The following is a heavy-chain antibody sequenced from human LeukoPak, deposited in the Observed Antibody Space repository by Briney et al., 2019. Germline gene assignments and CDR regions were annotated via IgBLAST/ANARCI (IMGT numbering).Heavy chain of an antibody. J-gene: IGHJ5*02. V-gene: IGHV1-8*01. CDR3: ARVGVGATWFDP. Sequence: ASVKVSCKASGYTFASYDINWVRQATGQGLEWMGWMNPNSGNTGYAQKFQGRVTMTRNTSISTAYMELSSLRSEDTAVYYCARVGVGATWFDPWGQGTLVTVSS. CDR2: MNPNSGNT. D-gene: IGHD1-26*01. CDR1: GYTFASYD.